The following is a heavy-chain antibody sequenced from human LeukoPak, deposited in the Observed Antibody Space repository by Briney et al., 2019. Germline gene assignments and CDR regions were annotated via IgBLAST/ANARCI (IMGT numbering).Heavy chain of an antibody. CDR3: ARYCSSTSCPLDY. J-gene: IGHJ4*02. CDR2: ISSSSSYI. Sequence: GGSLRLSCAASGFTFSSYSMNWVRQAPGKGLEWVSSISSSSSYIYYADSVKGRFTISRDNAKNSLYLQMNSLRAEDTAVYYCARYCSSTSCPLDYWGQGTLVTVSS. CDR1: GFTFSSYS. D-gene: IGHD2-2*01. V-gene: IGHV3-21*01.